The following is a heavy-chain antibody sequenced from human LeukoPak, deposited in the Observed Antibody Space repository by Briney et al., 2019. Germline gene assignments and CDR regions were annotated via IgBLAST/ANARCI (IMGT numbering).Heavy chain of an antibody. CDR1: GGSISSVDYY. V-gene: IGHV4-30-4*01. Sequence: SQTLSLTCTVSGGSISSVDYYWSWIRQPPGKDLEWIGYIYYSGSTYYNPSLKSRVTISVDTSKNQFSLKLSSVTAADTAVYYCAREGRQPHYYYGMDVWGQGTTVTVSS. D-gene: IGHD2-2*01. J-gene: IGHJ6*02. CDR3: AREGRQPHYYYGMDV. CDR2: IYYSGST.